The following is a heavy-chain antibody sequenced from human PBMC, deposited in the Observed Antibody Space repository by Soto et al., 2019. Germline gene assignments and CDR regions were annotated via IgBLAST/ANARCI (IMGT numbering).Heavy chain of an antibody. CDR2: INSDGSTT. Sequence: GGSLRLSCAASGFTLSNYWMHWVRQAPGKGLVWVSHINSDGSTTTYADSVKGRFTISRDNSKNTLYLQMNSLRAGDTAVYYCAREGGYDFWSAYDFDYWGQGTLVTVSS. J-gene: IGHJ4*02. CDR1: GFTLSNYW. CDR3: AREGGYDFWSAYDFDY. V-gene: IGHV3-74*01. D-gene: IGHD3-3*01.